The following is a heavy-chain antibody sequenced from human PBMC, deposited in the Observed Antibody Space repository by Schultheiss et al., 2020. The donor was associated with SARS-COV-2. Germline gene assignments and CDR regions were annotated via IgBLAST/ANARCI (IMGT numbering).Heavy chain of an antibody. D-gene: IGHD6-13*01. CDR3: ARAPVIAAAATSNY. CDR2: INPNSGGT. Sequence: ASVKVSCKASGGTFSSYTISWVRQAPGQGLEWMGWINPNSGGTNYAQKFQGRVTMTRDTSISTAYMELSRLRSEDMAVYYCARAPVIAAAATSNYWGQGTLVTVSS. V-gene: IGHV1-2*02. CDR1: GGTFSSYT. J-gene: IGHJ4*02.